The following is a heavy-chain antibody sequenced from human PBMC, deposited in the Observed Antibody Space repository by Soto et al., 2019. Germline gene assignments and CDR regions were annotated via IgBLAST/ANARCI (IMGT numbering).Heavy chain of an antibody. D-gene: IGHD3-3*01. V-gene: IGHV4-34*01. Sequence: PSETLSLTCAVYGGSFSCYYWSWIRQPPGKGLEWIGEINHSGSTNYNPSLKSRVTISVDTSKNQFSLKLSSVTAADTAVYYCAGGRFLEWKQLNYYYYMDVWGKGTTVTVSS. J-gene: IGHJ6*03. CDR3: AGGRFLEWKQLNYYYYMDV. CDR2: INHSGST. CDR1: GGSFSCYY.